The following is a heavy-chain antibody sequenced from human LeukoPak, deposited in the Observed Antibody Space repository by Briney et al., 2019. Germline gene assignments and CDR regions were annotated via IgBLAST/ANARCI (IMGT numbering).Heavy chain of an antibody. Sequence: PGGSLRLSCAASGFTFSSYWITWVRQAPDKGLEWVANIKQDGSEKNYVDSVKGRFTISRDNAKNSVYLQMNSLRAEDTAVYYCARGYCSSSNCYKNWFDPWGQGTLVTVSS. V-gene: IGHV3-7*04. CDR3: ARGYCSSSNCYKNWFDP. CDR2: IKQDGSEK. J-gene: IGHJ5*02. CDR1: GFTFSSYW. D-gene: IGHD2-2*02.